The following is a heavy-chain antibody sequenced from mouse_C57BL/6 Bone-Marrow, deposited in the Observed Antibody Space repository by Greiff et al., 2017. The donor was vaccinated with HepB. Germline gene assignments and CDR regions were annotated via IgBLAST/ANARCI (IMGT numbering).Heavy chain of an antibody. CDR3: ARRLHSGYAMDY. D-gene: IGHD1-2*01. CDR2: IYPRSGNT. J-gene: IGHJ4*01. V-gene: IGHV1-81*01. Sequence: VQGVESGAELARPGASVKLSCKASGYTFTSYGISWVKQRTGQGLEWIGEIYPRSGNTYYNEKFKGKATLTADKSSSTAYMELRSLISEDSAVYFCARRLHSGYAMDYWGQGTSVTVSS. CDR1: GYTFTSYG.